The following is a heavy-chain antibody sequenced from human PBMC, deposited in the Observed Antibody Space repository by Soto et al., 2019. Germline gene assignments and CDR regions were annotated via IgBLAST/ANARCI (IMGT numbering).Heavy chain of an antibody. J-gene: IGHJ5*02. Sequence: SVKVSCKASGGTFSSYAISWVRQAPGQGLEWMGGIIPIFGTANYAQKFQGRVTITADESTSTAYMELSSLRSEDTAVYYCARRRVTNGHWFDPWGQGTLVTVSS. V-gene: IGHV1-69*13. D-gene: IGHD2-8*01. CDR3: ARRRVTNGHWFDP. CDR2: IIPIFGTA. CDR1: GGTFSSYA.